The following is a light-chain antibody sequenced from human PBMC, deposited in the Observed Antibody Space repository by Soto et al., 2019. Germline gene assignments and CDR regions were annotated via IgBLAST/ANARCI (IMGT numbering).Light chain of an antibody. V-gene: IGLV2-14*01. J-gene: IGLJ2*01. Sequence: QSVLTQPASVSGSPGQSITISCTGASSDGSYVSWYQQHPGKAPKLIISEVTSRHSGISYRFSGSKSDYTASLTIAGFQAEDEDDDDCSCTTSATSRDVVFGGGTKLTVL. CDR1: SSDGSY. CDR3: SCTTSATSRDVV. CDR2: EVT.